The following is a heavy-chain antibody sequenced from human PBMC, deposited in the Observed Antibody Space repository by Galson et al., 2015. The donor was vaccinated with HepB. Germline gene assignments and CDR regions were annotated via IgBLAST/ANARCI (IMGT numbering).Heavy chain of an antibody. CDR1: GFTFSNHA. J-gene: IGHJ6*02. Sequence: SLRLSCAASGFTFSNHAMNWVRQAPGKGLEWVSAISGIGGSTYYADSVKGRFTISRDNVKNTLFLQMNSLRAEDTAVYYCARDLGAGYYYGMDVWGQGTTVTVSS. V-gene: IGHV3-23*01. CDR2: ISGIGGST. CDR3: ARDLGAGYYYGMDV.